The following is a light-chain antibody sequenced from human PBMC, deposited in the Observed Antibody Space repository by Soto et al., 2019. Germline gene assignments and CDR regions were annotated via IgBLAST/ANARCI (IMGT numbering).Light chain of an antibody. J-gene: IGKJ2*01. V-gene: IGKV3-15*01. CDR3: QQYNIWPPYT. CDR1: QSVSYTF. Sequence: EIVLTQSPGTLSLSTGERATLSCRASQSVSYTFFAWYQQKPGQPPRLLIYGASTRATGIPARFSGSGSGTEFTLTISGLQSEDFALYYCQQYNIWPPYTSC. CDR2: GAS.